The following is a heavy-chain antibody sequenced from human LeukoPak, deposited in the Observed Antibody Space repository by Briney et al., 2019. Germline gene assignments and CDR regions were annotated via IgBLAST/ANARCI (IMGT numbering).Heavy chain of an antibody. CDR2: IYYSGST. J-gene: IGHJ4*02. CDR3: ARQYYDILTGYYKDY. Sequence: SETLSLTCTVSGGSISSYYWSWIRQPPGKGLEWIGYIYYSGSTNYNPSLKSRVTISVDTSKNQFSLKLSSVTAADTAVYYCARQYYDILTGYYKDYWGQGTLVTVSS. CDR1: GGSISSYY. D-gene: IGHD3-9*01. V-gene: IGHV4-59*08.